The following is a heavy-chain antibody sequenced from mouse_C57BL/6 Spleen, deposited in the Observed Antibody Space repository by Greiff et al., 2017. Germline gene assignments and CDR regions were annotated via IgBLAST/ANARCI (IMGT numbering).Heavy chain of an antibody. J-gene: IGHJ1*03. D-gene: IGHD1-1*01. CDR2: IHPNSGST. V-gene: IGHV1-64*01. Sequence: QVQLQQPGAELVKPGASVKLSCKASGYTFTSYWMHWVKQRPGQGLEWIGMIHPNSGSTNYNEKFKSKATLTVDKSSSTAYMQLSSLTYEDSAVYYGARFTTVENFDDWGKGTTLTVSS. CDR1: GYTFTSYW. CDR3: ARFTTVENFDD.